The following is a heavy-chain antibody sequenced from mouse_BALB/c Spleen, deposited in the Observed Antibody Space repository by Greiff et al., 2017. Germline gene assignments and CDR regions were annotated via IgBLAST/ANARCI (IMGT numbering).Heavy chain of an antibody. CDR3: ARQLGLRLDY. J-gene: IGHJ2*01. V-gene: IGHV1-82*01. CDR2: IYPGDGDT. Sequence: QVQLQQSGPELVKPGASVKISCKASGYAFSSSWMNWVKQRPGQGLEWIGRIYPGDGDTNYNGKFKGKATLTADKSSSTAYMQLSSLTSVDSAVYFCARQLGLRLDYWGQGTTLTVSS. D-gene: IGHD3-1*01. CDR1: GYAFSSSW.